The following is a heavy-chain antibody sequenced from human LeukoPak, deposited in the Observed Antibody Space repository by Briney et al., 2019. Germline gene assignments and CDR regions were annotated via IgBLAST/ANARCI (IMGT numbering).Heavy chain of an antibody. CDR2: INHSGST. CDR3: ARVVAAAGNNWFDP. V-gene: IGHV4-34*01. J-gene: IGHJ5*02. D-gene: IGHD6-25*01. Sequence: SETLSLTCAVYGEPFSDYYWSWIRQPPGKGLEWIGEINHSGSTNYNPSLKSRVTISVDTSKNQFSLKLNSVTAADTAVYYCARVVAAAGNNWFDPWGQGTLVTVSS. CDR1: GEPFSDYY.